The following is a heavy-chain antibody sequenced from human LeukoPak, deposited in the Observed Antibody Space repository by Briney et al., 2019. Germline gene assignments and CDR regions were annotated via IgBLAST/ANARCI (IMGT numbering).Heavy chain of an antibody. D-gene: IGHD6-6*01. V-gene: IGHV1-69*01. Sequence: ASVKVSCKASGCTFSSYAISWVRQAPGQGLEWMGGIIPIFGTANYAQKFQGRVAITADESTSTAYMELSSLRSEDTAVYYCARVEVIKAARQSREGDYWGQGTLVTVSS. CDR2: IIPIFGTA. CDR3: ARVEVIKAARQSREGDY. CDR1: GCTFSSYA. J-gene: IGHJ4*02.